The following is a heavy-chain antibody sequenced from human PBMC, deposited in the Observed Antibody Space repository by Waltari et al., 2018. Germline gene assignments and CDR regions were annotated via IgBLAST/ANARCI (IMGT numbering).Heavy chain of an antibody. Sequence: EVQLVESGGGSVQPGGSLRLSCAASGMTFSNYWMNWVRQAPGKGLEWVAKRKQDGSEKNYVDSVEGRFSISRDNAQNSLYLQMNSLRAEDTAIYYCVTGLTTVTAKDYFDHWGQGALVTVS. V-gene: IGHV3-7*01. CDR3: VTGLTTVTAKDYFDH. CDR2: RKQDGSEK. D-gene: IGHD4-17*01. CDR1: GMTFSNYW. J-gene: IGHJ4*02.